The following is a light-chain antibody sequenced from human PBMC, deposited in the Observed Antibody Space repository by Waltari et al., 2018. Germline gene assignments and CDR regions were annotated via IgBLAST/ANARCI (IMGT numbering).Light chain of an antibody. CDR3: QAWDSSSPYV. CDR2: QDS. V-gene: IGLV3-1*01. CDR1: KSGDKY. J-gene: IGLJ1*01. Sequence: SYELTQPPSVSVSPGQTASITCPGDKSGDKYACWYQQKPGQSPVLVIYQDSKRPSGIPERFSGSNSGNTATLTISGTQAMDEADYYCQAWDSSSPYVFGTGTKVTVL.